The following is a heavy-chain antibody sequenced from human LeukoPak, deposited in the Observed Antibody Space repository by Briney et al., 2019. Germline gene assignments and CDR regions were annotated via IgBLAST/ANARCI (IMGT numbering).Heavy chain of an antibody. D-gene: IGHD1-26*01. Sequence: PGGSLRLSCAASGFSFSTCAMNWVRQAPGKGLEWVSTISGGGDGALYADSVKGRFTISRDNAKNSLYLQMNSLRAEDTAVYYCARDQWELLMFDPWGQGTLVTVSS. CDR1: GFSFSTCA. V-gene: IGHV3-23*01. J-gene: IGHJ5*02. CDR2: ISGGGDGA. CDR3: ARDQWELLMFDP.